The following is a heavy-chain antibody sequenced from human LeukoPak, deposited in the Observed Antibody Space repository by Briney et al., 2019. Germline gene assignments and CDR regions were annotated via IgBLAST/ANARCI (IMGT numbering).Heavy chain of an antibody. CDR3: ARLVFGDGSSWFDY. Sequence: SETPSLTCTVSGGTISTYYWSWIRQPPGKGLEWIGYIYYSGSTNYNPSLKSRVTISVDTSKNQFSLKLSSVTAADTAVYYCARLVFGDGSSWFDYWGQGTLVAVSS. CDR2: IYYSGST. V-gene: IGHV4-59*01. J-gene: IGHJ4*02. D-gene: IGHD3-10*01. CDR1: GGTISTYY.